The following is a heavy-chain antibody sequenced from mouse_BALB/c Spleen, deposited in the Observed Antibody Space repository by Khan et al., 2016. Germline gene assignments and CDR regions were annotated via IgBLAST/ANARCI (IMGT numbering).Heavy chain of an antibody. CDR1: GFTFSGFW. V-gene: IGHV11-2*02. CDR3: RRYGGYYFDY. J-gene: IGHJ2*01. D-gene: IGHD1-1*02. CDR2: INADGSAI. Sequence: EVQLLETGGGLVQPGGSRGLSCEGSGFTFSGFWMSWVRQTPGQTLESIGDINADGSAINYAPSIKDRFTIFRDTDKNTLYLQMSNVQSEDTATYFCRRYGGYYFDYWGQGTTLTVSS.